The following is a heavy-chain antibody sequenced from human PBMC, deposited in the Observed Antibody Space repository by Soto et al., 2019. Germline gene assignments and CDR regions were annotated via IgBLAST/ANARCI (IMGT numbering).Heavy chain of an antibody. Sequence: SETLSLACAVYGGSFSGYYWSWIRQPPGKGLEWIGEINHSGSTNYNPSLKSRVTISVDTSKNQFSLKLSSVTAADTAVYYCASTVGVTTYNDAFDIWGQGTMVTVSS. D-gene: IGHD4-17*01. J-gene: IGHJ3*02. CDR3: ASTVGVTTYNDAFDI. CDR2: INHSGST. CDR1: GGSFSGYY. V-gene: IGHV4-34*01.